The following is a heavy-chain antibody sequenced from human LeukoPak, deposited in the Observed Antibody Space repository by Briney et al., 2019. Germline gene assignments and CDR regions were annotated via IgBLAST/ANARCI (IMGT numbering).Heavy chain of an antibody. CDR1: GYSISSGYY. V-gene: IGHV4-38-2*02. J-gene: IGHJ3*02. CDR3: ARSYGSGSYSFDAFDI. D-gene: IGHD3-10*01. Sequence: SETLSLTCTVSGYSISSGYYWGWIRQPPGKGLEWIGSIYHSGSTYYNPSLKSRVTISVDTSKNQFSLKLSSVTAADTAVYYCARSYGSGSYSFDAFDIWGQGTMVTVSS. CDR2: IYHSGST.